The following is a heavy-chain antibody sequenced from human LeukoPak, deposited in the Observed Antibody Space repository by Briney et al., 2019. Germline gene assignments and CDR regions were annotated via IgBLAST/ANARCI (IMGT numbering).Heavy chain of an antibody. V-gene: IGHV3-23*01. Sequence: GGSLRLSCAASGFTFSSYAMNWVRQAPGKGLEWVSAISGSGGSIYYADSVKGRFTISRDNAKNSLYLQMNSLRAEDTAVYYCARPYSSGWYWFDPWGQGTLVTVSS. J-gene: IGHJ5*02. CDR3: ARPYSSGWYWFDP. CDR1: GFTFSSYA. D-gene: IGHD6-19*01. CDR2: ISGSGGSI.